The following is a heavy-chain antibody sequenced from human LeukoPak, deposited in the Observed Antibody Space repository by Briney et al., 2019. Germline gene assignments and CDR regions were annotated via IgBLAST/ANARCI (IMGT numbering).Heavy chain of an antibody. CDR2: INTNTGNP. Sequence: ASVKVSCKASGYTFTSYAVNWVRQAPGQGLEWMGWINTNTGNPTYAPGFTGRFVFSLDTSVSTAYLQISSLKAEDTAVYYCARGDVAGDLDYWGQGTLVTVSS. CDR3: ARGDVAGDLDY. CDR1: GYTFTSYA. J-gene: IGHJ4*02. V-gene: IGHV7-4-1*02. D-gene: IGHD7-27*01.